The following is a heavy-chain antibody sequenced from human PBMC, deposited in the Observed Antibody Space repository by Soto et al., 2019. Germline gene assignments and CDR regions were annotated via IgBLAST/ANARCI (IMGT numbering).Heavy chain of an antibody. Sequence: PSEPLSLTCAVYGGSFSGYYWSWIRQPPGKGLEWIGEINHSGSTNYNPSLKSRVTISVDTSKNQFSLKLSSVTAADTAVYYCARGGRMVRGVIITSIRYYYYGMDVWGQGTTVTVSS. J-gene: IGHJ6*02. CDR1: GGSFSGYY. CDR2: INHSGST. V-gene: IGHV4-34*01. CDR3: ARGGRMVRGVIITSIRYYYYGMDV. D-gene: IGHD3-10*01.